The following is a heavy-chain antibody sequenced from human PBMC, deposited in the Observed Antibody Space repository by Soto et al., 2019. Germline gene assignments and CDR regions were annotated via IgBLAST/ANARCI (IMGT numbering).Heavy chain of an antibody. V-gene: IGHV3-23*01. CDR2: ISGSGGST. D-gene: IGHD2-21*01. CDR3: AKVPKLVYARIPCFVY. Sequence: GGSLRLSCAASGFTFSSYAMSWVRQAPGKGLEWVSAISGSGGSTYYADSVKGRFTISRDNSKNTLYLQMNSLRAEDTAVYYCAKVPKLVYARIPCFVYWGQGTLVTVSS. CDR1: GFTFSSYA. J-gene: IGHJ4*02.